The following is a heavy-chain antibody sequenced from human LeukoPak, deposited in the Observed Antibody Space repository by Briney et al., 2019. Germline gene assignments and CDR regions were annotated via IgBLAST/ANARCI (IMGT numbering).Heavy chain of an antibody. J-gene: IGHJ4*02. V-gene: IGHV1-69*05. CDR3: ARDRRDGYNYFFDY. CDR1: GGTFSSYA. D-gene: IGHD5-24*01. CDR2: IIPIFGTA. Sequence: SSVTVSYQPSGGTFSSYAISRVRQAPGQGIEWMGRIIPIFGTANYAQKFQGRVTITTDESTSTAYMELSSLRSEDTAVYYCARDRRDGYNYFFDYWGQGTLVTVSS.